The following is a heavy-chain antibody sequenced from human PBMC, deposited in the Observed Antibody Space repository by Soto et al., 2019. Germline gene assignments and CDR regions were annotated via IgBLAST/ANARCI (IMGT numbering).Heavy chain of an antibody. D-gene: IGHD4-17*01. CDR2: ISYDGSNK. CDR3: ARSPTVSYYYYGMDV. CDR1: VFTFSSYA. Sequence: GGSLRLSCAASVFTFSSYAMHWVRQAPGKGLEWVAVISYDGSNKYYADSVKGRFTISRDNSKNTLYLQMNSLRAEDTAVYYCARSPTVSYYYYGMDVWGPGTTVTVSS. V-gene: IGHV3-30-3*01. J-gene: IGHJ6*02.